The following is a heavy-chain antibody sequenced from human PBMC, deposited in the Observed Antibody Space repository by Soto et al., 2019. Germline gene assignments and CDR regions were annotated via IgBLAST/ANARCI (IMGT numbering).Heavy chain of an antibody. J-gene: IGHJ6*03. CDR2: IYYSGST. CDR1: GGSISSGGYY. CDR3: ARGQQLCLRYYYLDV. Sequence: QVQLQESGPGLVKPSQTLSLTCTVSGGSISSGGYYWSWIRQHPGKGLEWIGYIYYSGSTYYNPSLKSRVTISVDTTKNQFSLKLGSVTAADTAVYYCARGQQLCLRYYYLDVWGKGTTVTVSS. V-gene: IGHV4-31*03. D-gene: IGHD5-18*01.